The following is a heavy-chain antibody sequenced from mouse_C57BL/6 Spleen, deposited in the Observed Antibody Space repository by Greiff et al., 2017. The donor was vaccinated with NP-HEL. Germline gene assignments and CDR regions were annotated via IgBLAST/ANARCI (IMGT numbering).Heavy chain of an antibody. J-gene: IGHJ2*01. CDR1: GYTFTSYG. CDR2: IYPRSGNT. D-gene: IGHD2-2*01. Sequence: QVQLQQSGAELARPGASVKLSCKASGYTFTSYGISWVKQRTGQGLEWIGEIYPRSGNTYYNEKFKGKATLTADKSSSTAYMELRSLTSEDSAVYFCARSEKPGYDVDYWGQGTTLTVSS. CDR3: ARSEKPGYDVDY. V-gene: IGHV1-81*01.